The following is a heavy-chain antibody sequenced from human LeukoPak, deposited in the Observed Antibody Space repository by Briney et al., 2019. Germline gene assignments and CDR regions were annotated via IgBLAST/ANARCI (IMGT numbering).Heavy chain of an antibody. J-gene: IGHJ6*03. Sequence: PGGSLRLSCAASGFTFNDYAMHWVRQAPGKGLEGVSLISGDGGSTYYADSVKGRFTISRDNSKNSLYLQMNSLRTEDTALYYCARNHVEMATLYYYYYMDVWGKGTTVTVSS. CDR3: ARNHVEMATLYYYYYMDV. CDR2: ISGDGGST. CDR1: GFTFNDYA. D-gene: IGHD5-24*01. V-gene: IGHV3-43*02.